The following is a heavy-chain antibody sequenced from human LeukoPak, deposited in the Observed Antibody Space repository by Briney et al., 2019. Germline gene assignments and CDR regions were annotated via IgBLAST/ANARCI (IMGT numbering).Heavy chain of an antibody. J-gene: IGHJ5*02. V-gene: IGHV4-59*01. CDR2: MYYTGSS. CDR1: HGSINSYF. D-gene: IGHD2-2*01. Sequence: SETLSLTCTVSHGSINSYFWNWIRQPPGKGLEWIGYMYYTGSSSYNPSLKSRVTISVDTSKNQFSLKLSSVATADTAIYYCARGSIPTQNWFDPWGQGTPVTVSS. CDR3: ARGSIPTQNWFDP.